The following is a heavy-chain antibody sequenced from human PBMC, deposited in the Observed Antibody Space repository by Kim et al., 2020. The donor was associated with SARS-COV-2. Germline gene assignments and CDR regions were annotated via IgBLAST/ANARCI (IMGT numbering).Heavy chain of an antibody. CDR1: DGSINSSRYY. J-gene: IGHJ5*02. CDR3: ARRGGMVSGLAWFDP. Sequence: SETLSLTCSVSDGSINSSRYYWGWIRQPPGKGLEWIGIINYLGNTYYNPSLKSRVTISVDTSKNQFSLNLTSVTAADTAVYYCARRGGMVSGLAWFDPWGQGTLVTVSS. V-gene: IGHV4-39*01. D-gene: IGHD5-18*01. CDR2: INYLGNT.